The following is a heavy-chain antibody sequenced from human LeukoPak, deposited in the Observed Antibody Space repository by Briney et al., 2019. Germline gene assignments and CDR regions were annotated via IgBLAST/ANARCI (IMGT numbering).Heavy chain of an antibody. J-gene: IGHJ6*02. D-gene: IGHD6-13*01. V-gene: IGHV1-3*01. CDR1: GYTFTRYA. CDR2: INAGNGNT. CDR3: AREALGSSSWYWYYGMDV. Sequence: ASVKVSCKASGYTFTRYAMHWVRQAPGQRLEWMGWINAGNGNTKYSQKFQGRVTITRDTSASTAYMELSSLRSEDTAVYYCAREALGSSSWYWYYGMDVWGQGTTVTVSS.